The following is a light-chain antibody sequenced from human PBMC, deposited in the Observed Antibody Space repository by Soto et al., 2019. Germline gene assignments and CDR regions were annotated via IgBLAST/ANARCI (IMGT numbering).Light chain of an antibody. Sequence: DLVMTQSPLSLPVTPGEPASISCRSSQSLPHSNGYNYLDWFLQKPGQSPQVLIYRGSTRASGVSGRFGGRGSGSDFAPKISRVRAEDVCVYYCMQALRIPLSFGGGTKVLIK. J-gene: IGKJ4*01. V-gene: IGKV2-28*01. CDR3: MQALRIPLS. CDR1: QSLPHSNGYNY. CDR2: RGS.